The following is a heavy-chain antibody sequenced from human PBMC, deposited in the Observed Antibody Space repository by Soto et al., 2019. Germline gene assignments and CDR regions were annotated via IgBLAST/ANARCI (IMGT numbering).Heavy chain of an antibody. CDR1: VFTFSNSW. CDR2: INADGTST. Sequence: GPLRLSCAASVFTFSNSWMHWVRQVSGKGLEWVSRINADGTSTSYADSVKGRFTISRDNAKNTLYLHVNSLRAEDTAVYYCVKVLARGVGVPRFYFDSWGQGALVTVSS. J-gene: IGHJ4*02. D-gene: IGHD2-2*01. CDR3: VKVLARGVGVPRFYFDS. V-gene: IGHV3-74*01.